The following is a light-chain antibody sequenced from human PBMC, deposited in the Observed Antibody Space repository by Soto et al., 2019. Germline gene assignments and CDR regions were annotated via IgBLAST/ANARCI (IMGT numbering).Light chain of an antibody. CDR1: QGIDSY. Sequence: DIQMTQSPSSLSASVRDKVTITCRASQGIDSYLNWYQQRPGKAPKLLIYAASRLQTGVPSRFSGSGSGTDFTLTINSLQPEDFATYYCQQSYSTPWTLGQGTKVEIK. CDR2: AAS. CDR3: QQSYSTPWT. J-gene: IGKJ1*01. V-gene: IGKV1-39*01.